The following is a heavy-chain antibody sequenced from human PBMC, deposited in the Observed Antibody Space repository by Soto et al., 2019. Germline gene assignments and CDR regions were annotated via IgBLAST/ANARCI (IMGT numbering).Heavy chain of an antibody. CDR2: ITYDGSEI. D-gene: IGHD1-26*01. Sequence: QVQLVESGGGVVQPGRSLRLSCVASGFTLSGHGMHWVRQAPGKGLEWVAVITYDGSEIHYSDSVKGRITISRDTSKNMVYLQMNSLKTEDTAMYYCAREQGYGYYRVADYWGQGTLVTVSS. V-gene: IGHV3-30*03. CDR1: GFTLSGHG. CDR3: AREQGYGYYRVADY. J-gene: IGHJ4*02.